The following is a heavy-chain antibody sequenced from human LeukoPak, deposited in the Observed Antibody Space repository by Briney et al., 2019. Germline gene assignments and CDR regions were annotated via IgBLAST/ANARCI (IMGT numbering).Heavy chain of an antibody. J-gene: IGHJ3*02. CDR3: VRLVDLGAFDI. CDR2: IYPGDSDT. CDR1: GYSFTNYW. V-gene: IGHV5-51*01. D-gene: IGHD3-3*01. Sequence: HGESLKISCKGSGYSFTNYWIGWVRQMPEKGLEWMGIIYPGDSDTRYGPSFQGQVTVSADKSVSTAYLQWSSLKASDTAMYYCVRLVDLGAFDIWGQGTMVTVSS.